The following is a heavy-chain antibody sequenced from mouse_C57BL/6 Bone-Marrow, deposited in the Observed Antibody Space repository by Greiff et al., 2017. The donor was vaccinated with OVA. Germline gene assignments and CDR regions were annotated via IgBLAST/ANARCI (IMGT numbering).Heavy chain of an antibody. CDR2: IDPSDSYT. J-gene: IGHJ2*01. CDR1: GYTFTSYW. D-gene: IGHD3-2*02. Sequence: VQLQQPGAELVMPGASVKLSCKASGYTFTSYWMHWVKQRPGQGLEWIGEIDPSDSYTNYNQKFKGKSTLTVDKSSSTAYMQLSSLTSEDSAVYDCARDLRLSVEWWGQGTTLAVSS. V-gene: IGHV1-69*01. CDR3: ARDLRLSVEW.